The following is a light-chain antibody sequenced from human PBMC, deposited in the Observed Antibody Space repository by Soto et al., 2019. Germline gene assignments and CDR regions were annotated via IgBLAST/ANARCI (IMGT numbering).Light chain of an antibody. CDR2: DAS. Sequence: DIQMTQSPSTLSASVGDRVTITCRASQSISSWLAWYQQKPGKAPKLLIYDASSLESGVPSRFSGSGSGTEFTLTISSLQPDDFASYYCQQSNSYSVTFGGGTKVEIK. CDR1: QSISSW. J-gene: IGKJ4*01. CDR3: QQSNSYSVT. V-gene: IGKV1-5*01.